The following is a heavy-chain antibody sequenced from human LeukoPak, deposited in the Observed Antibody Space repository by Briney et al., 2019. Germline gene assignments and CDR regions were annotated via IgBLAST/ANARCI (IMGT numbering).Heavy chain of an antibody. V-gene: IGHV1-2*02. CDR1: GYTFTGYY. Sequence: ASVKVSCKASGYTFTGYYMHWVRQAPGQGLEWMGWINPNSGGTNYAQKFQGRVTMTRDTSISTAYMELSRLGSDDTAVYYCARDLPFTPYSSSWAHDYWGQGTLVTVSS. D-gene: IGHD6-13*01. CDR2: INPNSGGT. CDR3: ARDLPFTPYSSSWAHDY. J-gene: IGHJ4*02.